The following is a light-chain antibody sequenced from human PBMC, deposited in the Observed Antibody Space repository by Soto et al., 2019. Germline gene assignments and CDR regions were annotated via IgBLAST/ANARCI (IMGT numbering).Light chain of an antibody. CDR3: HQYGSSPLT. CDR1: QSVRSNY. V-gene: IGKV3-20*01. J-gene: IGKJ4*01. Sequence: EIVLTQSPDTLSLSPGERATLSCRASQSVRSNYLAWYQQKPGQAPRFLIYDASSRATGIPDRLSGSGSGTDFTLTISRLEAEDFAVYYCHQYGSSPLTFGGGTKVEIK. CDR2: DAS.